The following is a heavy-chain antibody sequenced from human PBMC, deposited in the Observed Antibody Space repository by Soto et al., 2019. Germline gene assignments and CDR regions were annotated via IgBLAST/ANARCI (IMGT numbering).Heavy chain of an antibody. CDR2: INPNSGGT. D-gene: IGHD4-4*01. CDR1: GYTFTGYY. Sequence: QVQLVQSGAEVKKPGASVKVSCKASGYTFTGYYMHWVRQAPGQGLEWMGWINPNSGGTNYAQKFQGSVTMTRETSISTAYMALSRLRSDDTAVYYCARDSTLQIRYYGMDVWGQGNTVTVSS. J-gene: IGHJ6*02. CDR3: ARDSTLQIRYYGMDV. V-gene: IGHV1-2*02.